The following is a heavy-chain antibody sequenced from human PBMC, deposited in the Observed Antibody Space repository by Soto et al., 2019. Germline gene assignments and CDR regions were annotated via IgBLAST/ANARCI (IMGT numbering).Heavy chain of an antibody. CDR1: GASISGFY. J-gene: IGHJ5*02. V-gene: IGHV4-4*07. CDR3: VRDGTKTLRDWFDP. D-gene: IGHD1-1*01. Sequence: SETLSLTRTVSGASISGFYWSWIRKPAGKGLEWIGRIYATGTTDYNPSLKSRVMMSVDTSKKQFSLKLRSVTAADTAVYYCVRDGTKTLRDWFDPWGQGISVTVSS. CDR2: IYATGTT.